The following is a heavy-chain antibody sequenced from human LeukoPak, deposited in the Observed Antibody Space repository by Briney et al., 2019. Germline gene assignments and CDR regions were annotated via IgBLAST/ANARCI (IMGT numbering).Heavy chain of an antibody. CDR1: GGSISSSSYY. CDR3: ARHASDCSGGSCYPLIDYFDY. Sequence: PSETLSLTCTVSGGSISSSSYYWGWIRQPPGKGLEWIGSIYYSGSTYYNPSLKSRVTISVDTSKNQFSLKLSSVTAADTAVYYCARHASDCSGGSCYPLIDYFDYWGQGTLVTVSS. CDR2: IYYSGST. J-gene: IGHJ4*02. D-gene: IGHD2-15*01. V-gene: IGHV4-39*01.